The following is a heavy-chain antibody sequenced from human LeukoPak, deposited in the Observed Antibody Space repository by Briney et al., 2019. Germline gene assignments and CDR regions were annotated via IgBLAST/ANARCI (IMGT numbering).Heavy chain of an antibody. CDR1: GGSFSGYY. V-gene: IGHV4-34*01. Sequence: SETLSLTCTVSGGSFSGYYCTWIRQPPGKGLEWIGEINHSGSANYNPSLKSRVTISLDTSKNQFSLKLSSVTAADTAVYYCVRGQGTVTTHWGQGTLVTVSS. CDR2: INHSGSA. D-gene: IGHD4-17*01. J-gene: IGHJ4*02. CDR3: VRGQGTVTTH.